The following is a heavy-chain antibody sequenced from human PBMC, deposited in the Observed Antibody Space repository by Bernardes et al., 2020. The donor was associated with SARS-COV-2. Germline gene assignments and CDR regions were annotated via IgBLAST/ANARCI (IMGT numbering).Heavy chain of an antibody. CDR3: ATGRFGEAPFHH. V-gene: IGHV4-34*01. CDR2: INHSGRT. J-gene: IGHJ1*01. D-gene: IGHD3-10*01. Sequence: PESLSLTCGVSGGSFSAYYWSWIRQPPGKGLQWIGEINHSGRTKYNPSLKSRVTISVDTSKKQFSVNLKSLTAADTAIYYCATGRFGEAPFHHWGQGTLVTVSS. CDR1: GGSFSAYY.